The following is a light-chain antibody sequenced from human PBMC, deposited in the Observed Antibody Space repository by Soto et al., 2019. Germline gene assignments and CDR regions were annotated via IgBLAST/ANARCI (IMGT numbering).Light chain of an antibody. CDR3: SSYVGTNSYV. CDR2: DVN. Sequence: QSALTQPASVSGSPGQSITISCTGTSSDIGAYNFVSWYQQHPGKAPKLMLYDVNIRPSGVSNRFSGSKSGNTASLTISGLQAEDEADYYCSSYVGTNSYVFGTGTKVTVL. CDR1: SSDIGAYNF. V-gene: IGLV2-14*03. J-gene: IGLJ1*01.